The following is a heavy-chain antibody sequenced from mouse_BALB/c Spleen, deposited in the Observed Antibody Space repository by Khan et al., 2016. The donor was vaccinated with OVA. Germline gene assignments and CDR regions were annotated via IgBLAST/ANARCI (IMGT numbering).Heavy chain of an antibody. D-gene: IGHD1-1*01. CDR3: ARSVTITTVVATDFDY. CDR2: ISYSGRT. V-gene: IGHV3-2*02. CDR1: GYSITSDYA. J-gene: IGHJ2*01. Sequence: EVQLQESGPGLVNPSQSLSLTCTVTGYSITSDYAWNWIRQFPGNKLEWMGYISYSGRTSYNPSLKSRTSSTRETSKNQVLLQLNSVTTEGTASYFCARSVTITTVVATDFDYWGQGTTLTVSS.